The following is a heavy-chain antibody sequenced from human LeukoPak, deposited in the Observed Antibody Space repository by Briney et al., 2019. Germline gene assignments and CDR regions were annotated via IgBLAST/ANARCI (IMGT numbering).Heavy chain of an antibody. CDR2: INGDASST. CDR1: GLTLSGYW. J-gene: IGHJ4*02. D-gene: IGHD5-18*01. CDR3: ARARGNTYGYFEY. Sequence: GGSLRLSCAASGLTLSGYWMHWVRQAPGKGLVWVSRINGDASSTSYANSVKGRFTISRDNAKSTLYLQMNSLRVEDTAVYYCARARGNTYGYFEYWGQGTLVTVSS. V-gene: IGHV3-74*01.